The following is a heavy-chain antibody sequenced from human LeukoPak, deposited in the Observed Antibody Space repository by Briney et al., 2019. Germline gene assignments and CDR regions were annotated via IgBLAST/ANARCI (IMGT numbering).Heavy chain of an antibody. J-gene: IGHJ6*03. CDR2: INWNGGST. V-gene: IGHV3-20*04. Sequence: PGGSLRLSCAASGFTFDDYGMSWVRQAPGKGLEWVSGINWNGGSTGYADSVKGRFTISRDNAKNSLYLQMNSLRAEDTALYYCARRRRVSSGSEYYYYYYYMDVWGKGTTVTVSS. CDR3: ARRRRVSSGSEYYYYYYYMDV. D-gene: IGHD6-19*01. CDR1: GFTFDDYG.